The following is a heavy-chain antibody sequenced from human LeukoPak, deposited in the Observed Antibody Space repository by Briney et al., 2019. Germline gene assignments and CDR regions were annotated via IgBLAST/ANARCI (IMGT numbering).Heavy chain of an antibody. CDR2: INPNSGGT. D-gene: IGHD3-3*01. CDR1: GYTFTGYY. V-gene: IGHV1-2*02. CDR3: AREVMEWLNWFDP. J-gene: IGHJ5*02. Sequence: ASMKVSCKASGYTFTGYYMHWVRQAPGQGLEWMGWINPNSGGTNYAQKFQGRVTMTRDTSISTAYMELSRLRSDDTAVYYCAREVMEWLNWFDPWGQGTLVTVSS.